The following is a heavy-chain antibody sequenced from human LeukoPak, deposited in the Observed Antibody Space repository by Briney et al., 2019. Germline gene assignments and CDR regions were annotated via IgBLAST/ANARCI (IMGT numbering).Heavy chain of an antibody. CDR2: INHSGST. D-gene: IGHD6-25*01. Sequence: PSETLSLTCAVYGGSFSGYYWSWIRQPPGKGLEWIGEINHSGSTNYNPSLKSRVTISVDTSKNQSSLKLSSVTAADTAVYYCARGTLGSGRWSYWGQGTLVTVSS. CDR1: GGSFSGYY. V-gene: IGHV4-34*01. CDR3: ARGTLGSGRWSY. J-gene: IGHJ4*02.